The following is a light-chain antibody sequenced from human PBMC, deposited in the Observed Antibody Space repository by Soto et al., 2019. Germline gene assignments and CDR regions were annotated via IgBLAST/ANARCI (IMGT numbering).Light chain of an antibody. CDR1: QRVDSK. V-gene: IGKV3-15*01. Sequence: EIVMTQSPATLSVSPGERATLSCRARQRVDSKLARYQQKPGQGPRLLIYGASSRATGIPARFSGSGSGTEFTLTISSLQSEDFAVYYCQHYSTWLWTFGQGTKVEIK. CDR3: QHYSTWLWT. CDR2: GAS. J-gene: IGKJ1*01.